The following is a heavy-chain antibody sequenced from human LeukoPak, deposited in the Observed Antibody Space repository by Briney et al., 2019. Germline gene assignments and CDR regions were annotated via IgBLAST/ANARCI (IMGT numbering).Heavy chain of an antibody. D-gene: IGHD1/OR15-1a*01. V-gene: IGHV3-48*01. J-gene: IGHJ6*03. CDR1: GFSFSSAW. CDR3: ARGKQYYMDV. Sequence: PGGSLRLSCAASGFSFSSAWMSWVRQAPGKGLEWLSYISYNGRSIYYADSVKGRFTISRDNSKNTLYLQMNSLRAEDTAVYYCARGKQYYMDVWGKGTTVTVSS. CDR2: ISYNGRSI.